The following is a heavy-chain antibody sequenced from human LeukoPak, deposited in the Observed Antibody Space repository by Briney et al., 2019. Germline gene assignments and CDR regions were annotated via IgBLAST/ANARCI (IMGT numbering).Heavy chain of an antibody. Sequence: GPLRLSCAASGFTFSNAWMSWVRQAPGKGLEWIGNIYHSGSTNYSPSLKSRVTISVGTSKNQFSLKLSSVTAADTAVYFCAREDYYNSGGYYLDYWGQGTLVTVSS. CDR1: GFTFSNAW. D-gene: IGHD3-22*01. J-gene: IGHJ4*02. V-gene: IGHV4-4*01. CDR3: AREDYYNSGGYYLDY. CDR2: IYHSGST.